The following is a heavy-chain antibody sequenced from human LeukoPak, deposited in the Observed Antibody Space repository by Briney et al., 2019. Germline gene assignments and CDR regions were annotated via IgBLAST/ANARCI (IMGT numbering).Heavy chain of an antibody. J-gene: IGHJ5*02. CDR2: IYPGDSDT. CDR3: ARGALPAANWFDP. CDR1: GYSFTSYW. D-gene: IGHD2-2*01. V-gene: IGHV5-51*01. Sequence: GESLKISCKGSGYSFTSYWIAWVRQMPGKGLEWMGIIYPGDSDTRYSPSSQGQVTISADKSISTAYLQWSSLKASDTAMYYCARGALPAANWFDPWGQGTLVTVSS.